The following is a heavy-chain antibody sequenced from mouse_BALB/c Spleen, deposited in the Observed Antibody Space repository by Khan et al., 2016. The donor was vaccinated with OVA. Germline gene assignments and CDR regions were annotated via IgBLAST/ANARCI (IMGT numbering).Heavy chain of an antibody. D-gene: IGHD1-1*01. CDR3: ARGNYYGYYFDY. CDR1: GYSITSGYA. Sequence: EVQLQESGPGLVKPSQSLSLTCTVTGYSITSGYAWNWIRQFPGNKLEWMGYISYSGVTSYNPSLKSRISITRDTSKHQFFLQLNSLTTEDTATYYCARGNYYGYYFDYWGQGTTLTVSS. CDR2: ISYSGVT. J-gene: IGHJ2*01. V-gene: IGHV3-2*02.